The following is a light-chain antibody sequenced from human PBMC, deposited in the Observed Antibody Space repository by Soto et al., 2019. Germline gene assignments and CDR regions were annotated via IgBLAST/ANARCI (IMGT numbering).Light chain of an antibody. Sequence: QSALTQPASVSGSPGQSITISCTGTSSDVGGYNYISWYQQHPGKAPKLIIYEVSNRPSGVSNRFSGSKSGNTASLTISGLQAEDEADYYCSSYTSSSTHVVFGGGTKRPS. J-gene: IGLJ2*01. CDR3: SSYTSSSTHVV. CDR2: EVS. V-gene: IGLV2-14*01. CDR1: SSDVGGYNY.